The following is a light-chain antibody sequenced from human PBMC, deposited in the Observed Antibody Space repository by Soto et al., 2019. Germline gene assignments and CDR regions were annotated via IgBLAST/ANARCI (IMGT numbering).Light chain of an antibody. CDR2: EVS. Sequence: QSALTQPASVSGSPGQSITISCTGTSSDVGGYNYVSWYQQHPGKAPKLMIYEVSNRPSGVSNRFSGSKSGNTASLTISGLQAEDEAHYYCNSYTSSSTLVFGGGTKVTVL. CDR1: SSDVGGYNY. CDR3: NSYTSSSTLV. V-gene: IGLV2-14*01. J-gene: IGLJ2*01.